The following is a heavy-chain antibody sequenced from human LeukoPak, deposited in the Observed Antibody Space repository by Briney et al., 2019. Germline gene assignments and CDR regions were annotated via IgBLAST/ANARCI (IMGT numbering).Heavy chain of an antibody. CDR3: ARDLSGYDYFDY. J-gene: IGHJ4*02. CDR1: GFTFSSYE. V-gene: IGHV3-48*03. Sequence: GGSLRLSCAASGFTFSSYEVSWVRQAPGKGLEWVSYISSSGSTIYYADSVKGRFTISRDNAKNSLYLQMNSLRAEDTAVYYCARDLSGYDYFDYWGQGTLVTVSS. D-gene: IGHD5-12*01. CDR2: ISSSGSTI.